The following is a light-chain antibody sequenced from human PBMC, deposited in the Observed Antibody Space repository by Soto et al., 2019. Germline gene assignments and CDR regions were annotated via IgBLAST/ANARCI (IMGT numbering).Light chain of an antibody. J-gene: IGLJ1*01. Sequence: QSVLTQPASVSGSPGQSITISCTGTSSDVGSYNLVSWYQQHPGKAAKLMIYEGSKRPSGVSNRFSGSKSGNTASLTISGLQAEDQADYYCCSSAGSSTYVFGTGAKVTGL. CDR1: SSDVGSYNL. V-gene: IGLV2-23*01. CDR2: EGS. CDR3: CSSAGSSTYV.